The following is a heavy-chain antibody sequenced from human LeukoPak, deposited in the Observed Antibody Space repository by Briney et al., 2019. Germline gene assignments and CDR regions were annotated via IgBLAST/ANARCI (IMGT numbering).Heavy chain of an antibody. CDR1: GGTFSSYA. CDR2: ITPILGIA. D-gene: IGHD1-26*01. Sequence: ASVKVSCKASGGTFSSYAISWVRQAPGQGLEWMGRITPILGIANYAQKFQGRVTITADKSTSTAYMELSSLRSEDTAVYYCARERVGATNIPFDYWGQGTLVTVSS. V-gene: IGHV1-69*04. J-gene: IGHJ4*02. CDR3: ARERVGATNIPFDY.